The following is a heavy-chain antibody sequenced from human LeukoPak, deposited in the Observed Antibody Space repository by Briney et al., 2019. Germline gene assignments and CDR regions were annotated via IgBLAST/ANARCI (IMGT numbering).Heavy chain of an antibody. Sequence: SETLSLTCTVSGGSISSGGYYWSWIRQHPGKGLEWIGYIYYSGSTYYNPSLKSRVTISVDTSKNQFSPKLSSVTAADTAVYYCARELWRYAFDIWGQGTMVTVSS. CDR1: GGSISSGGYY. CDR3: ARELWRYAFDI. V-gene: IGHV4-31*03. CDR2: IYYSGST. D-gene: IGHD2-21*01. J-gene: IGHJ3*02.